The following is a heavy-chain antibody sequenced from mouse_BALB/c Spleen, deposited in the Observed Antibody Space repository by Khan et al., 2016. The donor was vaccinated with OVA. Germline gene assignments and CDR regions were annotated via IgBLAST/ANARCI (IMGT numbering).Heavy chain of an antibody. CDR3: AKNYASWFAY. D-gene: IGHD1-1*02. Sequence: QVQLKQSGPELVKPGASVKMSCKASGYTFTDYVINWVKQRSGQGLEWIGEIYPGSGNSYYSEKFKGKATLTADISSSTAYMHLSSLTFEDSAVYFCAKNYASWFAYWGQGTLVTVSA. J-gene: IGHJ3*01. CDR1: GYTFTDYV. V-gene: IGHV1-77*01. CDR2: IYPGSGNS.